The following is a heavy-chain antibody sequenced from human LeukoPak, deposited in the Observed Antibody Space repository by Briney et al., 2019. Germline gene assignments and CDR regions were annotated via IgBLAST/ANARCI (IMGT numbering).Heavy chain of an antibody. CDR1: GFTFSSYE. J-gene: IGHJ4*02. D-gene: IGHD3-22*01. CDR2: ISSSGSTI. V-gene: IGHV3-48*03. Sequence: GGSLRLSCAASGFTFSSYEMNWVRQAPGKGLEWVSYISSSGSTIYYADFVKGRFTISRDNAKNTVYLQMNSLRAEDTAVYYCLRIFPDYYDSSGYFDYWGQGTLVTVSS. CDR3: LRIFPDYYDSSGYFDY.